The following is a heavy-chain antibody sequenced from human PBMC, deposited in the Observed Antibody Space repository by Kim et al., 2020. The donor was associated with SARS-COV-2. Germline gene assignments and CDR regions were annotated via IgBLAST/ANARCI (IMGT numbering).Heavy chain of an antibody. J-gene: IGHJ4*02. V-gene: IGHV3-23*01. D-gene: IGHD1-26*01. CDR3: TRRSGSYMFFDY. Sequence: ADSVEGRFTISRDNSKNTLFLQMNSLRAEDTAVYYCTRRSGSYMFFDYWGQGALVTVSS.